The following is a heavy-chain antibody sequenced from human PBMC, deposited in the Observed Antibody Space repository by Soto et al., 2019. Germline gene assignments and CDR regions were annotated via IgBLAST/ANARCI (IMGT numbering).Heavy chain of an antibody. CDR3: ARGRLRVLEWLSGGAFDI. V-gene: IGHV4-34*01. CDR2: INHSGST. J-gene: IGHJ3*02. D-gene: IGHD3-3*01. Sequence: SETLSLTCAVYGGSLRGYDWSWIRQPPGKGLDWIGEINHSGSTIYNPSLKSRVTMSLDTSKNQLSMELSSVTAADTAMYYCARGRLRVLEWLSGGAFDIWGQGTMVTVSS. CDR1: GGSLRGYD.